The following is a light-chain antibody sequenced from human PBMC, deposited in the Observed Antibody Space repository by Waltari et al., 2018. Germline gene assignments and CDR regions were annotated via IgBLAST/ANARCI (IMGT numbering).Light chain of an antibody. CDR2: KAS. J-gene: IGKJ2*01. CDR3: QQYNSYSGYT. V-gene: IGKV1-5*03. CDR1: PSISSW. Sequence: DIQMTQSPPTLSASVGESVTITCRASPSISSWLAWYQQKPGKAPKLLIYKASTLKSGVPSRFSGSGSETEFTLTISSLQPDDFATYYCQQYNSYSGYTFGQGTKLEIK.